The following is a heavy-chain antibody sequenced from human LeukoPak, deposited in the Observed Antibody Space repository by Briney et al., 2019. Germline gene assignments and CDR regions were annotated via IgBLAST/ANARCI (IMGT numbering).Heavy chain of an antibody. CDR2: GVGGGDDI. Sequence: PGGSLRLSCAPSGYTFSNSAMCWRRAAPGEGVGGAAGVGGGDDIHYADSVKGRFTGSRDDSKNTLYLQMSSLRIEDTAIYFCAKDATPINSICDYYDSWGQGTLVTVSA. CDR3: AKDATPINSICDYYDS. CDR1: GYTFSNSA. V-gene: IGHV3-23*01. J-gene: IGHJ4*02.